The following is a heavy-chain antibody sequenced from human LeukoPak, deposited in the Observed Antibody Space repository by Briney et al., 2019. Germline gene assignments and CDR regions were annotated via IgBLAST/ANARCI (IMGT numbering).Heavy chain of an antibody. CDR3: AKDYVWGSYRYIDY. CDR2: IWYDGSNK. J-gene: IGHJ4*02. CDR1: GFTFSSYD. D-gene: IGHD3-16*02. V-gene: IGHV3-33*06. Sequence: GGSLRLSCAASGFTFSSYDMHWVRQAPGKGLEWVAVIWYDGSNKYYADSVKGRFTISRDNSKNTLYLQMNSLRAEDTAVYYCAKDYVWGSYRYIDYWGQGILVTVSS.